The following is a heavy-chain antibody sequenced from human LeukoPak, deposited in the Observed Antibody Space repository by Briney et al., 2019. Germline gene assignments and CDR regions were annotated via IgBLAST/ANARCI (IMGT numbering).Heavy chain of an antibody. CDR1: GFTVSSDY. CDR2: IYSGGST. CDR3: ARGSGYYYY. Sequence: GGSLRLSCAAFGFTVSSDYMSWVRQAPGKGLEWVSVIYSGGSTYYADSVKGRFTISRDNSKNTLYLQMNSLRAEDTAVYYCARGSGYYYYWGQGTLVTVSS. D-gene: IGHD3-22*01. V-gene: IGHV3-66*02. J-gene: IGHJ4*02.